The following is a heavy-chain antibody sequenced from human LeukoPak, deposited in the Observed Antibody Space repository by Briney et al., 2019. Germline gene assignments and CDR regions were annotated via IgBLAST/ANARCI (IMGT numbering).Heavy chain of an antibody. V-gene: IGHV4-34*01. D-gene: IGHD3-10*01. CDR1: GGSFSGYY. CDR3: ARVIVWFGESVFDY. Sequence: SETLSLTCAVYGGSFSGYYWSWIRQPPGKGLEWIGEINHSGSTNYNLSLKSRVTISVDTSKNQFSLKLSSVTAADTAVYYCARVIVWFGESVFDYWGQGTLVTVSS. J-gene: IGHJ4*02. CDR2: INHSGST.